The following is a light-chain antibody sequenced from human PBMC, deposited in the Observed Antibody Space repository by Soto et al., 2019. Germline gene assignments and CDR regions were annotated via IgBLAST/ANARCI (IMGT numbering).Light chain of an antibody. CDR3: QQSYSPRLT. CDR2: ATS. V-gene: IGKV1-39*01. Sequence: DIEMIQSPPSLSASVGDRITITCRASQSISSYLNWLQQKPGKAPNVLIFATSNLQSGVPSRFSGSGSGTDFTLTINSLQPEDSATYYCQQSYSPRLTFGGGTKVEV. CDR1: QSISSY. J-gene: IGKJ4*01.